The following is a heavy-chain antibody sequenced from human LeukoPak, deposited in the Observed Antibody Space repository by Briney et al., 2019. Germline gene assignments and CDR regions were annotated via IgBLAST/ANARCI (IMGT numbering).Heavy chain of an antibody. D-gene: IGHD5-24*01. V-gene: IGHV4-59*01. CDR1: GGSTSSYY. Sequence: SETLSLTCTASGGSTSSYYWSWIRQPPGKRLEWIGYVYYRGSTNYNPSLKSRVTISLDTSKNQFSLKLNSVTAADTAVYYCARSLDGYMPRDAFDIWGQGTMVTVSS. CDR2: VYYRGST. CDR3: ARSLDGYMPRDAFDI. J-gene: IGHJ3*02.